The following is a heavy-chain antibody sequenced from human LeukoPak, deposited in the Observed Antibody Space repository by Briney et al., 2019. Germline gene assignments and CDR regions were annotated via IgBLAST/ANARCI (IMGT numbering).Heavy chain of an antibody. Sequence: SETLSLTCTVSGGSISSYYWSWIRQPPGKGLEWIGYIYYSGSTNYNPSLKSRVTISVDTSKNQFSLKLSSVTAADTAVYYCARAYCSSISCYAGKPDWFDPWGQGTLVTVSS. D-gene: IGHD2-2*01. CDR1: GGSISSYY. J-gene: IGHJ5*02. V-gene: IGHV4-59*01. CDR3: ARAYCSSISCYAGKPDWFDP. CDR2: IYYSGST.